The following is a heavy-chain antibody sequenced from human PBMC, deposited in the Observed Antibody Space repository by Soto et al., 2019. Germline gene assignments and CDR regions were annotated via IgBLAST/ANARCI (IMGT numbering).Heavy chain of an antibody. Sequence: GEYLLLSCAASGLTFSRYSMNGGRQAPGKGLEWVSSISSSSSYIYYADSVKGRFTISRDNAKNSLYLQMNSLRAEDTAVYYCARHPGSAVYFDSLGEGLLVTV. CDR2: ISSSSSYI. D-gene: IGHD3-16*01. CDR3: ARHPGSAVYFDS. V-gene: IGHV3-21*01. J-gene: IGHJ4*02. CDR1: GLTFSRYS.